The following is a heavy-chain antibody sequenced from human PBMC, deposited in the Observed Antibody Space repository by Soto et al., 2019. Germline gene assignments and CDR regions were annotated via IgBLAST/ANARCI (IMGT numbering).Heavy chain of an antibody. J-gene: IGHJ6*03. CDR2: INPNSGGT. V-gene: IGHV1-2*04. Sequence: ASVKVSCKASGYTFTGYYMHWVRQAPGQGLEWMGWINPNSGGTNYAQKFQGWVTMTRDTSISTAYMELSRLRSDDTAMYYCARGLSFFGVVNYYYMDVWGKGSTVTVSS. CDR1: GYTFTGYY. D-gene: IGHD3-3*01. CDR3: ARGLSFFGVVNYYYMDV.